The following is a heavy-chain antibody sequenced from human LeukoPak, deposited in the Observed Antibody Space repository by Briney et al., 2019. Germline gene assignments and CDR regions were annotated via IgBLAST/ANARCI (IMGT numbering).Heavy chain of an antibody. Sequence: SQTLSLTCAISGDSVSSNSAAWHWIRQSPSRGLEWLGRTYYRSKWYNDYAVSVKSRITINPDTSKNQFSLQLNSVTAEDTAVYYCARDDFKGMTGTTALDYWGQGTLVTVSS. CDR1: GDSVSSNSAA. V-gene: IGHV6-1*01. J-gene: IGHJ4*02. D-gene: IGHD1-7*01. CDR3: ARDDFKGMTGTTALDY. CDR2: TYYRSKWYN.